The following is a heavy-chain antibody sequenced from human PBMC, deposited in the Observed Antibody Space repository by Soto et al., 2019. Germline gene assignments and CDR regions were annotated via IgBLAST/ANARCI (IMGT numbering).Heavy chain of an antibody. CDR3: AKDKTLTSGDYPLGRWFDP. D-gene: IGHD4-17*01. Sequence: EVQLLESGGGLVQPGGSLRLSCAASGFTFRNYAMSWVRQAPGKGLEWVSIISGSGGSIYYAASLQGRFSISRDQSQKTVYLQMNSLRAEDTAVYYCAKDKTLTSGDYPLGRWFDPWGQGTLVTVSS. CDR1: GFTFRNYA. CDR2: ISGSGGSI. V-gene: IGHV3-23*01. J-gene: IGHJ5*02.